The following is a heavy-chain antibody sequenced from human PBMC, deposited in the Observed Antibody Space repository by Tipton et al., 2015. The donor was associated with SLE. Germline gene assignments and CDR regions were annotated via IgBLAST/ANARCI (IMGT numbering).Heavy chain of an antibody. D-gene: IGHD6-13*01. V-gene: IGHV4-59*11. CDR3: ASVHSSSGNWFDP. Sequence: TLSLTCTVSGGSISSHYWSWIRQPPGKGLEWIRYIYYSGSTNYNPSLKSRVTISVDTSKNQFSLRLSSVTAADTAVYYCASVHSSSGNWFDPWGQGTLATVSS. CDR2: IYYSGST. CDR1: GGSISSHY. J-gene: IGHJ5*02.